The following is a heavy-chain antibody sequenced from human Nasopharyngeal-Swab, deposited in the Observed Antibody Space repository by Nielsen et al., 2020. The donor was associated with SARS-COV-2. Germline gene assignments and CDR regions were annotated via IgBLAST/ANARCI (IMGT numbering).Heavy chain of an antibody. D-gene: IGHD3-16*01. CDR3: ARGAFGLGHSWFDP. CDR1: GYTFSRND. V-gene: IGHV1-8*01. Sequence: SVKVSCKSSGYTFSRNDINWVRQATGQGLEWMGWMNPKSGDVGYAQKFQGRVTMTRNTSTTTAYMELSSLRHEDTAVYYCARGAFGLGHSWFDPWGQGTLVTVSS. J-gene: IGHJ5*02. CDR2: MNPKSGDV.